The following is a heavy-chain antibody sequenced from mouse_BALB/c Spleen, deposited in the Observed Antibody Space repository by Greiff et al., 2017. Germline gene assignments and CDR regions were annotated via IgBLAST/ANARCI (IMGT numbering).Heavy chain of an antibody. CDR2: IYPGNGDT. V-gene: IGHV1-12*01. Sequence: VQLQQPGAELVKPGASVKMSCKASGYTFTSYNMHWVKQTPGQGLEWIGAIYPGNGDTSYNQKFKGKATLTADKSSSTAYMQLSSLTSEDSAVYYCARGGLRRGNYWGQGTTLTVSS. J-gene: IGHJ2*01. D-gene: IGHD2-4*01. CDR3: ARGGLRRGNY. CDR1: GYTFTSYN.